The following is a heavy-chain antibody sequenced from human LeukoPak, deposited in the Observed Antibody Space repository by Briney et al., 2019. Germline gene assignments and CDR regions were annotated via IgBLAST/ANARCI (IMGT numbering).Heavy chain of an antibody. CDR1: GFTFSSYG. J-gene: IGHJ6*02. D-gene: IGHD3-10*01. CDR3: ARDAYYYGSGSYSGYYYYGMDV. Sequence: GGSLRLSCAASGFTFSSYGMHWVRQAPGKGLEWVAVIWYDGSNKYYADSVKGRLTISRDNSKNTLYLQMNSLRAEDTAVYYCARDAYYYGSGSYSGYYYYGMDVWGQGTTVTVSS. V-gene: IGHV3-33*01. CDR2: IWYDGSNK.